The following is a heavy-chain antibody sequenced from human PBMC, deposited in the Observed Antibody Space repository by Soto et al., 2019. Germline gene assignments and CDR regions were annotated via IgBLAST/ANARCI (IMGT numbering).Heavy chain of an antibody. Sequence: AETLSLTCAVYGGSFSGYYWSWIRQPPGKGLEWIGEINHSGSTNYNPSLKSRVTISVDTSKNQFSLKLSSVTAADTAVYYCARARGYSGYPYGIAAAGTLDYWGQGTLVTVSS. D-gene: IGHD6-13*01. CDR1: GGSFSGYY. V-gene: IGHV4-34*01. J-gene: IGHJ4*02. CDR3: ARARGYSGYPYGIAAAGTLDY. CDR2: INHSGST.